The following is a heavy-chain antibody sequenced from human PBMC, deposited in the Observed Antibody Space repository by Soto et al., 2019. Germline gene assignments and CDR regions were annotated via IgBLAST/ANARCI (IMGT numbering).Heavy chain of an antibody. V-gene: IGHV3-33*01. CDR2: IWYDGSNK. CDR1: GFTFSSYG. D-gene: IGHD3-22*01. J-gene: IGHJ4*02. Sequence: GGSLRLSCAASGFTFSSYGMHWVRQAPGKGLEWVAVIWYDGSNKYYADSVKGRFTISRDNYKNTLYLQMNRLRAEDTAVYYCARDEVCDGSGYYFDYWGQGTLVTVSS. CDR3: ARDEVCDGSGYYFDY.